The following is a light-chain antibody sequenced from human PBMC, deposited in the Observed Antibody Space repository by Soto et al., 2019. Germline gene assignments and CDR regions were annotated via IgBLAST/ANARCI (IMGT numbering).Light chain of an antibody. V-gene: IGKV1-5*01. Sequence: DIQMTQSPSTLSASVGDRVSITCRASQRVNTCLAWYQQKPGKAPTLLIYDASSLQSGVPSRFSGSGSGTEFTLTISSLQPDDFATYYCQQSYSTPRTFGQGTRLEIK. CDR1: QRVNTC. CDR3: QQSYSTPRT. J-gene: IGKJ5*01. CDR2: DAS.